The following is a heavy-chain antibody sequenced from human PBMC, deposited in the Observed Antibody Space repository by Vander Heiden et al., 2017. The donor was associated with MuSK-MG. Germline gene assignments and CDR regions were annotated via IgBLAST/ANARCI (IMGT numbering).Heavy chain of an antibody. CDR3: ARDRSGDYSFDY. Sequence: EVQLVESGGGLVQPGGSLSLSCAASGFTFSDHYMDWVRQAPGKGLEWVGRIGNKPNSYTTDYAASGKGRFTISRDDSKNSLYLQMNSLKTEDTAVYFCARDRSGDYSFDYWGQGTLVIVSS. D-gene: IGHD4-17*01. V-gene: IGHV3-72*01. CDR1: GFTFSDHY. J-gene: IGHJ4*02. CDR2: IGNKPNSYTT.